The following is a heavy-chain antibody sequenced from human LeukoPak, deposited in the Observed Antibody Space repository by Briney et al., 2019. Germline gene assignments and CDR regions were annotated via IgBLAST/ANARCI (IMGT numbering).Heavy chain of an antibody. V-gene: IGHV4-30-4*08. CDR2: IYYSGST. CDR3: ARVLYGSGSCADY. D-gene: IGHD3-10*01. CDR1: GGSISSGDYY. Sequence: TSQTLSLTCTVSGGSISSGDYYWSWIRQPPGKGLEWIGYIYYSGSTYYNPSLKSRVTISVDTSKNQFSLKLSSVTAADTAVYYCARVLYGSGSCADYWGQGTLVTVSS. J-gene: IGHJ4*02.